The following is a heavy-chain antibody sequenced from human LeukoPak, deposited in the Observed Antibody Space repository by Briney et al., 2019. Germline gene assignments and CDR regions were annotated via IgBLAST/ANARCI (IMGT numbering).Heavy chain of an antibody. J-gene: IGHJ6*03. CDR3: ASGRGVLVATEYYYYMDV. V-gene: IGHV1-18*01. Sequence: ASVKVSCKASGYTFTSYGISWVRQAPGQGLEWMGWISAYNGNTNYAQKLQGRVTMTTDTSTSTAYMELRSLRSDDTAVYYCASGRGVLVATEYYYYMDVWGKGTTVTISS. CDR2: ISAYNGNT. D-gene: IGHD5-12*01. CDR1: GYTFTSYG.